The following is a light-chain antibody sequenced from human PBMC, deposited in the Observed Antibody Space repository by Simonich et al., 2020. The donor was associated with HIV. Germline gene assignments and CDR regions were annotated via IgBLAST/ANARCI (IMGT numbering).Light chain of an antibody. V-gene: IGKV2-28*01. CDR3: MQALQTPMYT. Sequence: DIVMTQSPLSLPVTPGEPASISCMSSESLRHSNGYNYLDWFLQKPGKSPQLLIYLGSNRASGVPDRSSGRGSGTDFTLKISRVEAEDVGVHYCMQALQTPMYTFGQGTKLEIK. CDR1: ESLRHSNGYNY. CDR2: LGS. J-gene: IGKJ2*01.